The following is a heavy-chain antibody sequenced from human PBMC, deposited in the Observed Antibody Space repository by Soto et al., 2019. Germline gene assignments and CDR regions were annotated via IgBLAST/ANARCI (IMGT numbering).Heavy chain of an antibody. D-gene: IGHD2-2*02. V-gene: IGHV1-3*01. Sequence: VASVKVSCKASGYTFTSYAMHWGRQAPGQRLEWMGWINAGNGNTKYSQKFQGRVTITRDTSASTAYMELSSLRSEDTAVYYCAKSATVPAAIAYWGQGTLVTVSS. J-gene: IGHJ4*02. CDR3: AKSATVPAAIAY. CDR2: INAGNGNT. CDR1: GYTFTSYA.